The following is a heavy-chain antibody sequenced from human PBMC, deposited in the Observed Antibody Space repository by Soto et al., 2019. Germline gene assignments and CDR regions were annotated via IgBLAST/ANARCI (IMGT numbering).Heavy chain of an antibody. CDR3: ARDAGFYYGSGNFDF. CDR1: GYTFTDYA. CDR2: INAGNGKT. J-gene: IGHJ4*02. D-gene: IGHD3-10*01. Sequence: ASVKVSCKASGYTFTDYAIHWVRQAPGQRLEWMGWINAGNGKTQYSRKFQGRVTLTRDTSASTAYMELSSLRSEDTAIYYCARDAGFYYGSGNFDFWGLGTLVTVSS. V-gene: IGHV1-3*01.